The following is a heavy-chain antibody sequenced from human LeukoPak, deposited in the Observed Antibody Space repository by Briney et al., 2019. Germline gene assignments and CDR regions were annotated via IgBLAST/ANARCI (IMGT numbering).Heavy chain of an antibody. CDR2: TYYRSKWYN. CDR3: ARASRGRDPTGEPTFYFDS. CDR1: GDTVSTYTAN. D-gene: IGHD7-27*01. J-gene: IGHJ4*02. V-gene: IGHV6-1*01. Sequence: SQTLSLTCAISGDTVSTYTANWNWIRQSPSRGLEWLGRTYYRSKWYNDYAVSVKSRITINPDTSKNQFSLQLNSVTPEDTAVYYCARASRGRDPTGEPTFYFDSWGQGTLVTVSS.